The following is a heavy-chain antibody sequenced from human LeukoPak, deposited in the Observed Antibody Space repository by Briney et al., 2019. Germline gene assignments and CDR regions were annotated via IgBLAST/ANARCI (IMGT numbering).Heavy chain of an antibody. J-gene: IGHJ5*02. D-gene: IGHD3-10*01. CDR3: ARDHFDYYGSGSLGWFDP. V-gene: IGHV1-18*01. CDR2: ISAYNGNT. CDR1: GYTFTSYG. Sequence: ASVKVSCKASGYTFTSYGISWVRQAPGQGLEWMGWISAYNGNTNYAQKLQGRVTMTTDTSTSTAYMELRSLRSDDTAVYYCARDHFDYYGSGSLGWFDPWGQGTLVTVSS.